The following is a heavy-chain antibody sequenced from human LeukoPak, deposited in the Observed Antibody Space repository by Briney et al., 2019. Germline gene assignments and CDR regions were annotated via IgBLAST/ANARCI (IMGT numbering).Heavy chain of an antibody. CDR1: GGSFSGYY. V-gene: IGHV4-34*01. CDR3: ARVKGFSASPDY. D-gene: IGHD2/OR15-2a*01. Sequence: PSETLSLTCAVYGGSFSGYYWSWIRQPPGKGPEWIGEINHSGSTNYNPSLKSRVTISVDTSKNQFSLKLSSVTAADTAVYYCARVKGFSASPDYWGQGTLVTVSS. J-gene: IGHJ4*02. CDR2: INHSGST.